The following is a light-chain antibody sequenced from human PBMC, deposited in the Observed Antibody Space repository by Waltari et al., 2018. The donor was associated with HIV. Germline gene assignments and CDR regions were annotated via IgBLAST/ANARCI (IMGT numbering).Light chain of an antibody. CDR3: AVWDDSLSGWV. Sequence: QSVLTQPPSASGTPGQRVTISCSGSNSTIGSNYVYWYQQLPGTAPKLLIYRTTRRPSGVPDRFSGSKSGTSASLAISGLRSEDEADYYCAVWDDSLSGWVFGGGTKLTVL. CDR1: NSTIGSNY. CDR2: RTT. V-gene: IGLV1-47*01. J-gene: IGLJ3*02.